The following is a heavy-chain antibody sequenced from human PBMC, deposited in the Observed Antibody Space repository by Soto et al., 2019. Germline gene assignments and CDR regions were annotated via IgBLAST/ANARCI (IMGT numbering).Heavy chain of an antibody. CDR2: IYYSGST. CDR1: GGSISSGGYY. V-gene: IGHV4-31*03. Sequence: SETLSLTCSVSGGSISSGGYYWSWIRQHPGKGLEWIGYIYYSGSTYYNPSLKSRVTISVDTSKNQFSLKLSSVTAADTAVYYCAREGIQLWLTDYWGQGTLVTVSS. D-gene: IGHD5-18*01. CDR3: AREGIQLWLTDY. J-gene: IGHJ4*02.